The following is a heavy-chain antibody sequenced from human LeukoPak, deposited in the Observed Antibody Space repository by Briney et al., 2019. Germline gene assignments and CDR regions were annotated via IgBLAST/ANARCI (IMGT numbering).Heavy chain of an antibody. V-gene: IGHV1-3*01. CDR2: INAGNGDT. CDR1: GYTFTSYP. J-gene: IGHJ4*02. CDR3: ARDQFGSGTYGFFDY. D-gene: IGHD3-10*01. Sequence: ASVKVSCKASGYTFTSYPMHWVRQAPGQRLEWIGWINAGNGDTRYSQTFQGRVTITRDTSASTAYMELSSLRSEYTAVYYCARDQFGSGTYGFFDYWGQGTLVTVSS.